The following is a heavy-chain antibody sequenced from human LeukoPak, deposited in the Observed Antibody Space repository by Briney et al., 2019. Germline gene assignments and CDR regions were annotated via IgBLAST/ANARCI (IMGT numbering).Heavy chain of an antibody. D-gene: IGHD1-26*01. CDR2: ISSSGTYI. J-gene: IGHJ4*02. CDR1: GFTFSSYT. CDR3: ARFGMGGAILDY. V-gene: IGHV3-21*01. Sequence: GGSLRLSCAASGFTFSSYTMNWVRQAPGKGLEWVSSISSSGTYIYYADSVKGRFTISRDNAKNSLYLQMNSLRAEDTAVYYCARFGMGGAILDYWGQGTLVTVSS.